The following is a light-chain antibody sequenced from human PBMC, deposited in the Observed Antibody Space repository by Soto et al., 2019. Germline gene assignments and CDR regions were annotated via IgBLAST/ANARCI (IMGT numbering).Light chain of an antibody. CDR1: QTTSSSY. CDR3: QQRSNWLSIT. J-gene: IGKJ5*01. Sequence: EIVLTQSPGTLSLSPGERATLSCRASQTTSSSYLAWYQQKPGQAPRLLIYGASSRATGIPDRFSGSGSGTDFTLTISRLEPEDFAVYYCQQRSNWLSITFGQGTRLEIK. CDR2: GAS. V-gene: IGKV3D-20*02.